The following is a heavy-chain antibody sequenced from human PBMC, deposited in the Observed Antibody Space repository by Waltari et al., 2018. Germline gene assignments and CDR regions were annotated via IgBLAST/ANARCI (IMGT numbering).Heavy chain of an antibody. CDR2: IDSGGSDT. CDR1: GFTFSNFW. Sequence: EVQLVESGGVLVHPGGSLRLPCAASGFTFSNFWMHWVRQGPGMGLVWVSRIDSGGSDTRYAGSVKGRFTISRDNTKNTLYLQMNSLRGEDTGVYYCARDLYDTGSGDYPGRDFWGQGTLVTVAS. V-gene: IGHV3-74*01. CDR3: ARDLYDTGSGDYPGRDF. J-gene: IGHJ4*02. D-gene: IGHD1-26*01.